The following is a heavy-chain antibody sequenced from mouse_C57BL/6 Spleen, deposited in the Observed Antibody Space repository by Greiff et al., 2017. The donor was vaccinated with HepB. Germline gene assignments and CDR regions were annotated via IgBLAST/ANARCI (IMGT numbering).Heavy chain of an antibody. CDR3: ARSFITTVPGRFAY. D-gene: IGHD1-1*01. CDR1: GYTFTSYW. CDR2: INPSSGYT. J-gene: IGHJ3*01. V-gene: IGHV1-7*01. Sequence: VQLQQSGAELAKPGASVKLSCKASGYTFTSYWMHWVKQRPGQGLEWIGYINPSSGYTKYNQKFKDKATLTADKSSITAYMQLSSLKYDDSAVYYCARSFITTVPGRFAYWGQWTLVTVSA.